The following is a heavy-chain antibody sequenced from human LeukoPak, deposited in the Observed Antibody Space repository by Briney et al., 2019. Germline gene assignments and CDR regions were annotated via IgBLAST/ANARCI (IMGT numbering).Heavy chain of an antibody. Sequence: GGSLRLSCAASDFAVGSNYMTWVRQAPGKGLEWVSVIYSGGKTFYADSVKGRFTISRDDSKNTLYLQMNSLRAEDTAIYYCARDGDDTTNWWGQGTLVTVSS. CDR2: IYSGGKT. D-gene: IGHD2-8*01. V-gene: IGHV3-53*01. J-gene: IGHJ4*02. CDR1: DFAVGSNY. CDR3: ARDGDDTTNW.